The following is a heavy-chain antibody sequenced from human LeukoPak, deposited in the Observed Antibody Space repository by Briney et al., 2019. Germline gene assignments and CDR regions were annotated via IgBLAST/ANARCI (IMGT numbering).Heavy chain of an antibody. J-gene: IGHJ6*03. D-gene: IGHD3-16*02. CDR1: GFTFSNAW. CDR2: IKSKIDGGTT. CDR3: TTVPRVYYDYVWGSYRSNYYYYYMDV. V-gene: IGHV3-15*01. Sequence: GGSLRLSCAASGFTFSNAWMSWVRQAPGKGLEWVGRIKSKIDGGTTDYAAPVKGRFTISRDDSKNTLYLQMNSLKTEDTAVYYCTTVPRVYYDYVWGSYRSNYYYYYMDVWGKGTTVTVSS.